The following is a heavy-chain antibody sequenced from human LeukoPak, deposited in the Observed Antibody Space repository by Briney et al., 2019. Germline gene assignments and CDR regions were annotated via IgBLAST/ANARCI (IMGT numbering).Heavy chain of an antibody. CDR1: GGSISSSSYY. J-gene: IGHJ4*02. Sequence: SETLPLTCTVSGGSISSSSYYWGWIRQPPGKGLEWIGSIYYSGSTYYNPSLKSRVTISVDTSKNQFSLKLSSVTAADTAVYYCARTGSARYYGSGSYPKYYFDYWGQGTLVTVSS. V-gene: IGHV4-39*01. D-gene: IGHD3-10*01. CDR2: IYYSGST. CDR3: ARTGSARYYGSGSYPKYYFDY.